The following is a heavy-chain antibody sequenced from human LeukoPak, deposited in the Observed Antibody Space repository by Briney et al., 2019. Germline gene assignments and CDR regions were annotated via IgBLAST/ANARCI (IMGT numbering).Heavy chain of an antibody. V-gene: IGHV1-69*04. CDR1: GGTFSSYV. CDR3: ARSGNDFWSVFAFDI. CDR2: IIPILDIS. J-gene: IGHJ3*02. D-gene: IGHD3-3*01. Sequence: ASVKVSCKASGGTFSSYVISWVRQAPGQGLEWMGRIIPILDISNYAQKFQGRVTITADKSTTTAYMELSSLRFEDTAVYYCARSGNDFWSVFAFDIWAKGQWSPSLQ.